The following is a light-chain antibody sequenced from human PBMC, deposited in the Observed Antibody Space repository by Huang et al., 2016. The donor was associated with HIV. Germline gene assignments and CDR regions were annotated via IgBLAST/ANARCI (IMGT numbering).Light chain of an antibody. Sequence: EIVLTQSPATLSLSQGERATLPVGASQSVTNIYLAWFQQKPGLAPRLLIYDASVRATGIPDRFSGSGSWTDVTLTISRLEPEDCAVYYCQQYGTSSYTFGQGTKLE. CDR2: DAS. V-gene: IGKV3D-20*01. CDR3: QQYGTSSYT. J-gene: IGKJ2*01. CDR1: QSVTNIY.